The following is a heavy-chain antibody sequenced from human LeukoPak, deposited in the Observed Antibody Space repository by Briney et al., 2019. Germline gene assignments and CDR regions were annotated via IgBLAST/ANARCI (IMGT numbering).Heavy chain of an antibody. Sequence: ASVKVSCKASGYTFTGYYINWVRQAPGQGLEWMGWINPNSDGTNYAQKFQGRVSMTRDTSISTAYMELSRLRSDDTAVYYCASLQRPRGVPGYWGQGTLVTVSS. CDR3: ASLQRPRGVPGY. CDR2: INPNSDGT. V-gene: IGHV1-2*02. J-gene: IGHJ4*02. D-gene: IGHD3-10*01. CDR1: GYTFTGYY.